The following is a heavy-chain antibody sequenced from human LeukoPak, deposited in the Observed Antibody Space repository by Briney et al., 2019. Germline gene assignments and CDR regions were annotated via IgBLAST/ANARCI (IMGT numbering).Heavy chain of an antibody. CDR2: INPNSGGT. CDR1: GYTFTGYY. J-gene: IGHJ4*02. Sequence: EASVKVSCKASGYTFTGYYMHWVRQAPGQGLEWMGWINPNSGGTNYAQKFQGRATMTRDTSISTAYMELSRLRSDDTAVYYCARVGAAVAVPYFDYWGQGTLVTVSS. V-gene: IGHV1-2*02. CDR3: ARVGAAVAVPYFDY. D-gene: IGHD6-19*01.